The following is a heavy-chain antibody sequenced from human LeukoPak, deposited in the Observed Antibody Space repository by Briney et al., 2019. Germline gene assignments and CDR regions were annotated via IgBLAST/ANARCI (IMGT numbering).Heavy chain of an antibody. Sequence: GGSLRLSCAASGFTVSDNYLSWVRQAPGKGLQWVSFINSGGYTSYADSVKGRFTISRDNSKNTLYLQFNNLRADDTAVYYCARRPVNAYSFDSWGQGTLVTVSS. CDR2: INSGGYT. J-gene: IGHJ4*02. V-gene: IGHV3-53*01. D-gene: IGHD3-16*01. CDR1: GFTVSDNY. CDR3: ARRPVNAYSFDS.